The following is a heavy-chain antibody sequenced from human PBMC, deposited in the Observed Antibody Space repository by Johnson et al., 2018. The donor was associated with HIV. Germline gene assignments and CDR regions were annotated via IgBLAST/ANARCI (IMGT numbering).Heavy chain of an antibody. CDR1: GFTFGDYY. J-gene: IGHJ3*02. CDR2: ISGSGGST. D-gene: IGHD3-10*01. V-gene: IGHV3-23*04. CDR3: AKDPTDFGADWAFDI. Sequence: VQLVESGGGVVRPGGSLRLSCAASGFTFGDYYMSWIRQAPGQGLEWVSAISGSGGSTYYADSVKGRFTISRDHSKNTFYLQMTSLRGDDTAVYYCAKDPTDFGADWAFDIWGQGTMVTVSS.